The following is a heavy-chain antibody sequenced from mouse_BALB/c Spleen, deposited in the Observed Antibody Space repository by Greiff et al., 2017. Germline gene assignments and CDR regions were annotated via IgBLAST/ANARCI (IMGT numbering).Heavy chain of an antibody. J-gene: IGHJ2*01. D-gene: IGHD2-14*01. Sequence: EVQLQQSGTVLARPGASVKMSCKASGYSFTSYWMHWVKPRPGQGLEWIGAIYPGNSDTSYNQKFKGKAKLTAVTSASTAYMELSSLTNEDSAVYYCTRSNYRYDGGGNYFDYWGQGTTLTVSS. CDR2: IYPGNSDT. V-gene: IGHV1-5*01. CDR3: TRSNYRYDGGGNYFDY. CDR1: GYSFTSYW.